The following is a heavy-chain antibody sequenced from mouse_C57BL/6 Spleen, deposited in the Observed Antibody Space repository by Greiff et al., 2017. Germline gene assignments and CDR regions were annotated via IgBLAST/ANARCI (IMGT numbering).Heavy chain of an antibody. CDR1: GFTFSSYG. CDR3: AREENYYGSPFDY. CDR2: ISSGGSYT. J-gene: IGHJ2*01. D-gene: IGHD1-1*01. Sequence: EVKLVESGGDLVKPGGSLKLSCAASGFTFSSYGMSWVRQTPDKRLEWVATISSGGSYTYYPDSVKGRFTISRNNAKNTLYLQMSSLKSEDTAMYYCAREENYYGSPFDYWGQGTTLTVSS. V-gene: IGHV5-6*01.